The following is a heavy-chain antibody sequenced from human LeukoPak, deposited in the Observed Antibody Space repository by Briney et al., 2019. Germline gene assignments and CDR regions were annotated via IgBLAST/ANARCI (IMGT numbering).Heavy chain of an antibody. D-gene: IGHD3-22*01. Sequence: GGSLRLFCAASGFTFSSYWMTWVRQAPGKGLEWVANIKQDGSEKYYVDSVKGRFTISRDNAENSLYLQMNGLRVEDTAVYYCASTYYYGVWFNPWGQGTLVTVSS. V-gene: IGHV3-7*01. CDR2: IKQDGSEK. J-gene: IGHJ5*02. CDR1: GFTFSSYW. CDR3: ASTYYYGVWFNP.